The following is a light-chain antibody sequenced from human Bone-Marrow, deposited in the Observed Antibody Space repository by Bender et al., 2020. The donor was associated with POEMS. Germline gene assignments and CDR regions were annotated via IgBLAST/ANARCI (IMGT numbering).Light chain of an antibody. CDR2: TNT. V-gene: IGLV1-44*01. Sequence: QSVLTQPPSVSGTPGQRVTISCSGSGSNIGGYPVNWYQQLPGTAPRLLIYTNTKRPSGVPDRFSGSKSGTSASLAITGLQSDDEAIYFCVAWDASLNGWVFGGGTKLTVL. CDR3: VAWDASLNGWV. CDR1: GSNIGGYP. J-gene: IGLJ3*02.